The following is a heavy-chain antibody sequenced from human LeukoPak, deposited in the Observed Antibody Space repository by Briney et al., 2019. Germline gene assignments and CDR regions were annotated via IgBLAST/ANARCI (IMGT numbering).Heavy chain of an antibody. CDR1: GFTFSSYA. D-gene: IGHD6-19*01. CDR2: ISYDGSNE. Sequence: QPGGSLRLSCAASGFTFSSYAIHWVRQAPGKGLEWVAVISYDGSNEYYADSVKGRFIISRDDSWNTLYLQMNSLRGEDTALYYCARDGNGFNSGWSAFFDYWGQGTLVTVSS. CDR3: ARDGNGFNSGWSAFFDY. V-gene: IGHV3-30*04. J-gene: IGHJ4*01.